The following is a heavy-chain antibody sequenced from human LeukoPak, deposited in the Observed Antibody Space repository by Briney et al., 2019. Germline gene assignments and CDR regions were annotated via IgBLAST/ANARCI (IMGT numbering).Heavy chain of an antibody. Sequence: GGSLRLSCAASGFTFSTYAMSWVRQAPGRGLGWVASISGNGRSTYYSDSVKGRLSISRDNSKNTLYLRVNSLRAEDTAVYYCAKERPSNYDSSGYYPYYFDYWGQGTLVTVSS. CDR1: GFTFSTYA. J-gene: IGHJ4*02. CDR3: AKERPSNYDSSGYYPYYFDY. D-gene: IGHD3-22*01. V-gene: IGHV3-23*01. CDR2: ISGNGRST.